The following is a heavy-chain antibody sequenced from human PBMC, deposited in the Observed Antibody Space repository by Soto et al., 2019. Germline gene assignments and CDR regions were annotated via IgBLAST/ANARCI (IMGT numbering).Heavy chain of an antibody. J-gene: IGHJ4*02. D-gene: IGHD6-13*01. Sequence: QVQLVESGGGVVHPGRSLRLSCTASGFSFSDFGMHWVRQAPGKGLEWLALISSDGSNKFYADSVRGRFTVSRDRSENTLHLHMNAVRIDDPAMYYCAKDFSRGPMGMSLDSWGQGTLVIVSS. V-gene: IGHV3-30*18. CDR1: GFSFSDFG. CDR3: AKDFSRGPMGMSLDS. CDR2: ISSDGSNK.